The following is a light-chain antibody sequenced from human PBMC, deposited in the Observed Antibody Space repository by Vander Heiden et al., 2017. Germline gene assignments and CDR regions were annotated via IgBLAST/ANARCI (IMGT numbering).Light chain of an antibody. CDR2: YDD. CDR1: RSNIENNG. J-gene: IGLJ2*01. Sequence: QPVLTQPPSVSQAPSQRVKISCSGSRSNIENNGINWYQQLPGKDPKFLIYYDDLLPSGVSDRFSGSKSGTSASLAISWLQSEDEDDYSCAAWDDSMNGWVFGGGTKLTVL. CDR3: AAWDDSMNGWV. V-gene: IGLV1-36*01.